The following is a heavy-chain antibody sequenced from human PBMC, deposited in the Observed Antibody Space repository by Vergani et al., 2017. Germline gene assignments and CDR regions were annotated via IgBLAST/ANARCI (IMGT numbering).Heavy chain of an antibody. V-gene: IGHV3-23*01. CDR1: GFTFSSYA. CDR3: AKGLRVGVVPAAIDY. J-gene: IGHJ4*02. Sequence: EVQLLESGGGLVQPGGSLRLSCAASGFTFSSYAMSWVRQAPGKGLEWVSAISGRCGSTYYADSVKGRFTIARDNSKNTRYLQMNSLRAEDTAVYYCAKGLRVGVVPAAIDYWGQGTLVTVSS. CDR2: ISGRCGST. D-gene: IGHD2-2*01.